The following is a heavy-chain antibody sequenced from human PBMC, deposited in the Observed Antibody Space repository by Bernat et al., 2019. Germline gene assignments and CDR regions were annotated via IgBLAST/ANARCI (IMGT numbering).Heavy chain of an antibody. CDR2: IYYSGST. D-gene: IGHD6-19*01. CDR1: GGSISSYY. V-gene: IGHV4-59*01. J-gene: IGHJ3*02. Sequence: QVQLQESGPGLVKPSETLSLTCTVSGGSISSYYWSWIRQPPGKGLEWIGYIYYSGSTNYNPSLKSRVTISVDKSKNQFSLKLSSVTAADTAVYYCARDLRQAGTYAFDIWGQGTIVTVSS. CDR3: ARDLRQAGTYAFDI.